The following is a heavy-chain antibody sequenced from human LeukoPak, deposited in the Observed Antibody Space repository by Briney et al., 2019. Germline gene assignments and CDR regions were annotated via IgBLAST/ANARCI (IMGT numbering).Heavy chain of an antibody. CDR1: GFTFSSYS. J-gene: IGHJ4*02. Sequence: PGGSLRLSCAASGFTFSSYSMNWVRQAPGKGLEWVSYISSGSSTIYYADSVKGRFTISRDKAKNSLYLQMNSLRDEDTAVYYCARTYSSGWYYFDYWGQGTLVTVSS. V-gene: IGHV3-48*02. D-gene: IGHD6-19*01. CDR3: ARTYSSGWYYFDY. CDR2: ISSGSSTI.